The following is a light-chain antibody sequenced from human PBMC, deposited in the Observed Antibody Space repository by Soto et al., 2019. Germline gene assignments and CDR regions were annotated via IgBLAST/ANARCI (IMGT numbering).Light chain of an antibody. Sequence: DIQMTQSPSTLSASVGDRVTITCRASQSISNWLAWYQQKPGKAPTLLIYDVSRLESGVPSRFSGSGSGTEFTLTISSLQPDDFATYYCQQYNIYWTFGQGTKV. CDR3: QQYNIYWT. CDR1: QSISNW. V-gene: IGKV1-5*01. CDR2: DVS. J-gene: IGKJ1*01.